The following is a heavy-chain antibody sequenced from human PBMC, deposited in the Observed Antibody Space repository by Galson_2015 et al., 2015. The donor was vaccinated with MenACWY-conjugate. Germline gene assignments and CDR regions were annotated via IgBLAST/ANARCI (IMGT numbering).Heavy chain of an antibody. D-gene: IGHD5-18*01. CDR3: ARAHLGYRHDYFDP. CDR1: GSTFTNYA. V-gene: IGHV1-3*01. Sequence: SVKVSCKASGSTFTNYALHWMRQTPGQRLEWMGWINVGSGNTRSSQKFQGRVTITTDTSASTAYMELSSLRSEDTAVYYCARAHLGYRHDYFDPSGQATLVPVSS. J-gene: IGHJ5*02. CDR2: INVGSGNT.